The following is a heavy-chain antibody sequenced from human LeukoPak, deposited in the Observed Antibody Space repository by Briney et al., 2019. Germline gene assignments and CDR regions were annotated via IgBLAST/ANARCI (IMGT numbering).Heavy chain of an antibody. Sequence: GGSLRLSCVASGFSFSSYNMLWVRQTPGKGLEWLFYINTAGSAVHYADSVKDRFTFSRDNAKNSLYLQVNSLRVEDTAIYYCARVGSRGDWFDYWGQGTRVTVSS. CDR1: GFSFSSYN. CDR2: INTAGSAV. D-gene: IGHD1-26*01. CDR3: ARVGSRGDWFDY. J-gene: IGHJ5*01. V-gene: IGHV3-48*01.